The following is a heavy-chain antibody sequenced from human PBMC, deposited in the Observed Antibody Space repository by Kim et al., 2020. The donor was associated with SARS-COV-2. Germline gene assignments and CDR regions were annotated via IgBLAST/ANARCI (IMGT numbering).Heavy chain of an antibody. CDR2: INHSANT. J-gene: IGHJ6*02. V-gene: IGHV4-34*01. Sequence: SETLSLTCAVYGGSFHDYSWAWVRQPPGKGLEWIGEINHSANTKLNPSLKSRVTMSVDTSKTQFSLKLSSVTAADTAVYYCARGGAGAVPAAVLALGPHFFYYAMDVWGQGTTVTVSS. D-gene: IGHD2-2*01. CDR1: GGSFHDYS. CDR3: ARGGAGAVPAAVLALGPHFFYYAMDV.